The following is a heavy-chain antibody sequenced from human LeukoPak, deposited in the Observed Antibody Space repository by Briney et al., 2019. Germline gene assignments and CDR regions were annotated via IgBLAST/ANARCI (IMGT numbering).Heavy chain of an antibody. V-gene: IGHV3-53*01. CDR2: IYSGGST. Sequence: GGSLRLSRAASGFTVSSNYMSWVRQAPGKGLEWVSVIYSGGSTYYADSVKGRFTISRDNSKNTLYLQMNSLRAEDTAVYYCARAQGGRWLQLSGFGYWGQGTLVTDSS. D-gene: IGHD5-24*01. CDR3: ARAQGGRWLQLSGFGY. J-gene: IGHJ4*02. CDR1: GFTVSSNY.